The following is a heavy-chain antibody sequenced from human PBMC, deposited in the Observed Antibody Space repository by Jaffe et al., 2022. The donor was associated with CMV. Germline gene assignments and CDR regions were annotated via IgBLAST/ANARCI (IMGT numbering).Heavy chain of an antibody. J-gene: IGHJ4*02. D-gene: IGHD2-8*02. Sequence: QMQLQESGPGLVKSSETLSLTCSVSGDTLHSYYWSWIRQAPGKGLEWLGTIYYSGSTDYNPSLKSRVTISLDTPKNQFSLSLSSVTAADTAVYYCARRRVYLQDYWFDYWGQGTRVTVSS. CDR3: ARRRVYLQDYWFDY. CDR1: GDTLHSYY. CDR2: IYYSGST. V-gene: IGHV4-59*08.